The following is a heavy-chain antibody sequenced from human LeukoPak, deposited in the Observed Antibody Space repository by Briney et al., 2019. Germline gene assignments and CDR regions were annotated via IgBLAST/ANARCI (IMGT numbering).Heavy chain of an antibody. D-gene: IGHD6-13*01. Sequence: MPSETLSLTCTVSGGSISSYYWSWIRQPPGNGLEWIGYISYSGSTNYNPSLKSRVTISVDTSKNQFSLKLSSVTAADTAVYYCARHGASSSWYTPWGQGTLVTVSS. V-gene: IGHV4-59*08. CDR1: GGSISSYY. J-gene: IGHJ5*02. CDR3: ARHGASSSWYTP. CDR2: ISYSGST.